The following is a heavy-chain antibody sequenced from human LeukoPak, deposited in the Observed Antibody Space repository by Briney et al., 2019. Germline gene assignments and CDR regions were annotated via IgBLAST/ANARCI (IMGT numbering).Heavy chain of an antibody. Sequence: GGSLRLSCAASGFTFSSYAMSWVRQAPGKGLEWVSAISGSGGSTYYADSVKGRFTISRDNSKNTLYLQMNSLRAEDTAVYYCAKDLLVWSGYPHYFDYWGQGTLVTVSS. CDR3: AKDLLVWSGYPHYFDY. V-gene: IGHV3-23*01. D-gene: IGHD3-3*01. J-gene: IGHJ4*02. CDR1: GFTFSSYA. CDR2: ISGSGGST.